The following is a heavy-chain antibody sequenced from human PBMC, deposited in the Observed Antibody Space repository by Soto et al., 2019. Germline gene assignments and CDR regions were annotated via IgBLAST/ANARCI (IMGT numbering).Heavy chain of an antibody. V-gene: IGHV4-59*01. CDR3: ARAYGGYYFNY. CDR1: GGSISSYY. J-gene: IGHJ4*02. CDR2: IYYSGST. D-gene: IGHD3-10*01. Sequence: ETLSLTCTVSGGSISSYYWSWIRQPPGKGLEWIGYIYYSGSTNYNPSLKSRVTISVDTSKNQFSLKLSSVTAADTAVDYCARAYGGYYFNYWGQGTLDTVSS.